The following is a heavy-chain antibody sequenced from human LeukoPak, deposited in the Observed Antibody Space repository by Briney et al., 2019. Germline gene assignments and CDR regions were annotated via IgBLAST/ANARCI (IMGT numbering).Heavy chain of an antibody. V-gene: IGHV3-30*04. CDR1: GFTFSSYP. CDR2: ISFDGNNK. D-gene: IGHD3-10*01. J-gene: IGHJ4*02. CDR3: ARDVGEED. Sequence: GRSLRLSCAASGFTFSSYPMHWVRQAPGKGLEWVAVISFDGNNKYYSDSVKGRFSISRDKSKNTLYSQMNSLRTKDTAVYYCARDVGEEDWGQGTLVTVSS.